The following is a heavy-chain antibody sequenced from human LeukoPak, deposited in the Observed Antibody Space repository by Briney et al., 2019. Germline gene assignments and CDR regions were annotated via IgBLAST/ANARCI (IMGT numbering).Heavy chain of an antibody. J-gene: IGHJ4*02. V-gene: IGHV3-30*18. CDR2: ISYDGSNR. CDR1: GFSFGDYG. CDR3: AKKLGNEDVLDY. D-gene: IGHD2-8*01. Sequence: PGGSLRLSCAASGFSFGDYGMHWVRQAPGKGLEGVAVISYDGSNRYYADSVKGRFTISRDTSKNTLYLQMNSLRTEDTAVYYCAKKLGNEDVLDYWGQGTLVTVSS.